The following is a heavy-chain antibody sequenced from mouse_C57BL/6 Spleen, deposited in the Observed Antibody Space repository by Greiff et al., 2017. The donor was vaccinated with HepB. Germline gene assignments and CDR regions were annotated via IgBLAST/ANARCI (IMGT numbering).Heavy chain of an antibody. CDR2: INPNNGGT. V-gene: IGHV1-26*01. D-gene: IGHD2-2*01. J-gene: IGHJ2*01. CDR1: GYTFTDYY. CDR3: ARSDPYGYGYFDY. Sequence: EVQLQQSGPELVKPGASVKISCKASGYTFTDYYMNWVKQSHGKSLEWIGDINPNNGGTSYNQKFKGKATLTVDKSSSTAYMELRSLTSEDSAVYYCARSDPYGYGYFDYWGQGTTLTVSS.